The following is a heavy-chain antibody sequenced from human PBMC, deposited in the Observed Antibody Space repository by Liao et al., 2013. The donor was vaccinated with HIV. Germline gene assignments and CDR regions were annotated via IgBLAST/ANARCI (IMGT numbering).Heavy chain of an antibody. CDR1: GASISSGSYY. CDR2: VYTGGST. V-gene: IGHV4-61*02. D-gene: IGHD5-18*01. Sequence: QVQLQESGPGLVKPSQTLSLTCTVSGASISSGSYYWSWIRQPAGKGLEWIGRVYTGGSTSYNPSLKSRVTISVDTSKNQFSLKLSSVTAADTAVYYCARDTALLNRYSVAYYYMDVWGKGTTVTVSS. CDR3: ARDTALLNRYSVAYYYMDV. J-gene: IGHJ6*03.